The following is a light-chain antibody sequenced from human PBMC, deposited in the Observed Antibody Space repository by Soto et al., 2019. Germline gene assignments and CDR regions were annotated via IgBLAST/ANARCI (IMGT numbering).Light chain of an antibody. CDR2: YDS. CDR3: QVWDSSSDPRGV. J-gene: IGLJ2*01. V-gene: IGLV3-21*04. CDR1: NIGSKS. Sequence: SYELTQPPSVSVAPGKTARITCGGNNIGSKSVHWYQQKPGQAPVLVIYYDSDRPSGIPERFSGSNSGNTATLTISRVEAGDEADYYCQVWDSSSDPRGVFGGGTKLTVL.